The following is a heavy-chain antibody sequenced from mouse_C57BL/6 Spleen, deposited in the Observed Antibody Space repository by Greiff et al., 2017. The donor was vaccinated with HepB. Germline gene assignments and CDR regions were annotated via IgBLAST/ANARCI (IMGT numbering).Heavy chain of an antibody. V-gene: IGHV1-20*01. Sequence: EVQLQQSGPELVKPGDSVKISCKASGYSFTGYFMNWVMQSHGKSLEWIGRINPYNGDTFYNQKFKGKATLTVDKSSSTAHMELRSLTSEDSAVYDWARSLDDDGAWFAYWGQGTLVTVSA. CDR2: INPYNGDT. CDR3: ARSLDDDGAWFAY. J-gene: IGHJ3*01. CDR1: GYSFTGYF. D-gene: IGHD2-4*01.